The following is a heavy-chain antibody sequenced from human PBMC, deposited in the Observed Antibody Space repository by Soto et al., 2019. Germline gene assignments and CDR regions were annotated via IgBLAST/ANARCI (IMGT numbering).Heavy chain of an antibody. Sequence: SETLSITCPVSGVSISGSYWSWIWQPPGKGLEWIGHIYYSRRTNYNPSLKSRVTISVDTSKNQFSLKLSSVTAAPTAVYYCARHKGTTVRNLAYYYYGMDVWGQGTTVT. V-gene: IGHV4-59*01. D-gene: IGHD3-10*01. CDR3: ARHKGTTVRNLAYYYYGMDV. CDR2: IYYSRRT. CDR1: GVSISGSY. J-gene: IGHJ6*02.